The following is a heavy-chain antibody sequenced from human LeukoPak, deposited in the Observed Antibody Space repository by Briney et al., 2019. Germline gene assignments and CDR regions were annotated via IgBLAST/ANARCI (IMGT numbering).Heavy chain of an antibody. V-gene: IGHV3-66*02. CDR2: IYRGDRA. J-gene: IGHJ4*02. Sequence: PGGSLRLSCAASGFSVSTNSMTWVRQGPGKGVEWVSVIYRGDRAYYADSVKGRFNISRDTSKNTLFLQMNSLRAEDTAVYYCGRVKGRPIFGVVEGFDYWGQGTLVTVSS. CDR1: GFSVSTNS. CDR3: GRVKGRPIFGVVEGFDY. D-gene: IGHD3-3*01.